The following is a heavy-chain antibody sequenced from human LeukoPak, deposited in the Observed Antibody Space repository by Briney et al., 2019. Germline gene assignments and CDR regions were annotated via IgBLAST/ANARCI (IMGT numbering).Heavy chain of an antibody. V-gene: IGHV3-23*01. CDR3: AKGKGYCSSTSCYGAFDI. D-gene: IGHD2-2*01. CDR1: GFTFSSYA. Sequence: GGSLRLSWAASGFTFSSYAMSWVRQAQGKGLEWVSAISGSGGSTYYADSVKGWFTISRDNSKNTLYLQMNSLRAEDTAVYYCAKGKGYCSSTSCYGAFDIWGQGTMVTVSS. CDR2: ISGSGGST. J-gene: IGHJ3*02.